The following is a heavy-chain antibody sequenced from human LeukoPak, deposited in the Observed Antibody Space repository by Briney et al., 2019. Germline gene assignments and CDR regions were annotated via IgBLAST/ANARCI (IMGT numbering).Heavy chain of an antibody. V-gene: IGHV7-4-1*01. CDR1: GYTFTSYA. Sequence: ASVKVSCKASGYTFTSYAMNWVRQAPGQGLEWMGWINTNTGNPTYAQGFTGRFVFSLDASVSTAYLQICSLKAEDTAVYYCARGTHYGDAGGAFDIWGQGTMVTVSS. CDR3: ARGTHYGDAGGAFDI. D-gene: IGHD4-17*01. CDR2: INTNTGNP. J-gene: IGHJ3*02.